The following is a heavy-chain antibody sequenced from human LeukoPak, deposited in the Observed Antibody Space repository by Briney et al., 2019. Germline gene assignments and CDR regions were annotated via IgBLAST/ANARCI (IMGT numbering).Heavy chain of an antibody. Sequence: GGSLRLSCAASGFTFSSYSMNWVRQAPGKGLEWVSYISSSSSTIYYADSVKGRFTISRDNAKNSLYLQMNSLRAEDTALYYCAKERDYDILTGRGSSHRPRMGYFDYWGQGTLVTVSS. CDR2: ISSSSSTI. J-gene: IGHJ4*02. V-gene: IGHV3-48*04. CDR1: GFTFSSYS. D-gene: IGHD3-9*01. CDR3: AKERDYDILTGRGSSHRPRMGYFDY.